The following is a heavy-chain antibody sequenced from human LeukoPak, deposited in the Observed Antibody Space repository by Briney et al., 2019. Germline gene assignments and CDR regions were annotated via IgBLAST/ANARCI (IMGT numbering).Heavy chain of an antibody. CDR3: ARASEDYYYYYMDV. J-gene: IGHJ6*03. D-gene: IGHD1-14*01. V-gene: IGHV4-59*01. CDR1: GGSISSYF. Sequence: SETLSLTCTVSGGSISSYFWSWIRQPPGKGLQWIGYIYYSGSTIYNPSLKSRVTISVDTSKNQSSLKLSSVTAADTAVYYCARASEDYYYYYMDVWGKGTTVTISS. CDR2: IYYSGST.